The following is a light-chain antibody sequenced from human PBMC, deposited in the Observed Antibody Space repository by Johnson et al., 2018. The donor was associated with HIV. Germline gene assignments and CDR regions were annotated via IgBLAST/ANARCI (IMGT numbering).Light chain of an antibody. CDR3: GTWDSSLSAGV. CDR1: SSNIGNNY. Sequence: QSVLTQPPSVSAAPGQKVTISCSGSSSNIGNNYVYWYQQLPGTAPKLLIYDNNKRPSGIPDRFSGSKSGTSATLGITGLQTGDEADYHCGTWDSSLSAGVFGTGTKVTVL. V-gene: IGLV1-51*01. J-gene: IGLJ1*01. CDR2: DNN.